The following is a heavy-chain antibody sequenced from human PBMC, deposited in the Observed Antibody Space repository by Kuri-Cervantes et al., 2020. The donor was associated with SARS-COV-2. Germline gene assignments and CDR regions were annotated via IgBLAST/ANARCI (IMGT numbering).Heavy chain of an antibody. Sequence: GESLKISCAASGFTFSSYWMSWVRQAPGKGLEWVANIKQDGSEKYYVDSVKGRFTISRDNAKNSLYLQMNSLRAEDTAVYYCARSIVVVPAPFDYWGQGTLVTVSS. V-gene: IGHV3-7*02. CDR1: GFTFSSYW. CDR2: IKQDGSEK. J-gene: IGHJ4*02. D-gene: IGHD2-2*01. CDR3: ARSIVVVPAPFDY.